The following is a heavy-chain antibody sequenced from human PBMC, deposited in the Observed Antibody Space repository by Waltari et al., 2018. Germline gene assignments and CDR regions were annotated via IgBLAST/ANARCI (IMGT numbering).Heavy chain of an antibody. CDR2: ISSSGGTI. V-gene: IGHV3-48*03. D-gene: IGHD3-16*01. CDR1: GFTFSSYE. Sequence: EVQLVESGGGWVQPGGSLGLSCAASGFTFSSYEINWVRQAPGKVLEWVSYISSSGGTIYYVDSVKGRFTISRDNAKNSLYLQMNSLRAEDTAVYYCARVGSNGYYKYYLDYWGQGTLVTVSS. CDR3: ARVGSNGYYKYYLDY. J-gene: IGHJ4*02.